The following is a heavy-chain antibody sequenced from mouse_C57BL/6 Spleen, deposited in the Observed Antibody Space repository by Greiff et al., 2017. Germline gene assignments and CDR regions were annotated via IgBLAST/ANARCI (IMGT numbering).Heavy chain of an antibody. CDR1: GFTFSNYW. D-gene: IGHD1-1*02. CDR3: LTWCWCAY. Sequence: EVHLVESGGGLVQPGGSMKLSCVASGFTFSNYWMNWVRQSPEKGLEWVAQIRFKSDNSATPYAVSVKGRFTIARDDSKISIYLQRNNLRAEDTESYSSLTWCWCAYWGQGTLVTVAA. V-gene: IGHV6-3*01. CDR2: IRFKSDNSAT. J-gene: IGHJ3*01.